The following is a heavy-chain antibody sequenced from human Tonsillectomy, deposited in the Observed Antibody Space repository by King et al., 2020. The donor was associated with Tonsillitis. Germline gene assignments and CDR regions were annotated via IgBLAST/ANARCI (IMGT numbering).Heavy chain of an antibody. D-gene: IGHD6-6*01. CDR2: VYHSMST. J-gene: IGHJ3*02. CDR1: GGSISSSNW. V-gene: IGHV4-4*02. CDR3: ARDEAARDDAFDI. Sequence: QLQESGPGLVKPSGTLSLTCAVSGGSISSSNWWGGVRQPPRKGLAWIGEVYHSMSTNYNPSLQSRVTLSVDKSKNQFSLKLSSVTAADTAVYYCARDEAARDDAFDIWGQGTMVTVSS.